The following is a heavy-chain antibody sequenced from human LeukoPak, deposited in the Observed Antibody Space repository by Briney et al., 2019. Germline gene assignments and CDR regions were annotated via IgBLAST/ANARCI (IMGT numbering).Heavy chain of an antibody. D-gene: IGHD2-8*01. Sequence: GGSLRLSCAVSGFTFSSYWMSWVRQAPGKGLEWVANIKQDGSEKYYVDSVKGRFTISRDNAKNSLYLQMNSLRAEDTAVYYCAKGHDHYCTNGVCYLDYWGQGTLVTVSS. CDR3: AKGHDHYCTNGVCYLDY. CDR2: IKQDGSEK. CDR1: GFTFSSYW. V-gene: IGHV3-7*01. J-gene: IGHJ4*02.